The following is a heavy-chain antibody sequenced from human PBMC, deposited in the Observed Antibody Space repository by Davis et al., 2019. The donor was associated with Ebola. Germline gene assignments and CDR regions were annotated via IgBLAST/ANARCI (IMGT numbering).Heavy chain of an antibody. CDR1: GGFVSSGGYS. J-gene: IGHJ4*02. V-gene: IGHV4-30-4*07. D-gene: IGHD3-22*01. CDR3: ARGDSYYDPSGYYAGPEAPDH. CDR2: YYYTGST. Sequence: MPSETLSLTCAVSGGFVSSGGYSWSWIRQPPGKGLEWIGYYYYTGSTHYNPSLKSRVTISIDTSNNQFSLQLSSVTAADSAVYYCARGDSYYDPSGYYAGPEAPDHWGQGTLVSVS.